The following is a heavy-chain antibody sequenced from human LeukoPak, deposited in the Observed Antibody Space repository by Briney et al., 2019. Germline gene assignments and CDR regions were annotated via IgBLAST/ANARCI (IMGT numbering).Heavy chain of an antibody. CDR3: ATRELWFGETSDY. CDR2: FDPEDGET. CDR1: GYTLTELS. V-gene: IGHV1-24*01. Sequence: ASVKVSCKVSGYTLTELSMHWVRQAPGEGLEWMGGFDPEDGETIYAQKFQGRVTMTEDTSTDTAYMELSSLRSEDTAVYYCATRELWFGETSDYWGQGTLVTVSS. D-gene: IGHD3-10*01. J-gene: IGHJ4*02.